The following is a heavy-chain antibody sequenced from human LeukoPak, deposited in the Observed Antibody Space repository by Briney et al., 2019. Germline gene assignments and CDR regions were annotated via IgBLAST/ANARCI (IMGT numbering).Heavy chain of an antibody. D-gene: IGHD3-3*01. Sequence: ASVKVSXKASGYTFTGYYMHWVRQAPGQGLGWMGWINPNSGGTNYAQKFQGRVTMTRDTSISTAYMELSRLRSDDTAVYYCARDQYDFWSGSNWFGPWGQGTLVTVSS. CDR1: GYTFTGYY. CDR3: ARDQYDFWSGSNWFGP. CDR2: INPNSGGT. V-gene: IGHV1-2*02. J-gene: IGHJ5*02.